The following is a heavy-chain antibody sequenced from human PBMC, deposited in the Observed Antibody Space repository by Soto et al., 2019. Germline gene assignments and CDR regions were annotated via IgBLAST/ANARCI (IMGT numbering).Heavy chain of an antibody. D-gene: IGHD3-16*01. CDR3: ARIGAMATVTYYFAS. J-gene: IGHJ4*02. CDR1: GFTFSSYA. CDR2: ISYDGSNQ. Sequence: QVQLVESGGGVVQPGRSLRLSCAASGFTFSSYAMHWVRQAPGKGLEWVAVISYDGSNQYYADSVKGRFTISRDNSKNTLYLQMNSLRAEDTAVYYCARIGAMATVTYYFASWGQGTLVTVSS. V-gene: IGHV3-30-3*01.